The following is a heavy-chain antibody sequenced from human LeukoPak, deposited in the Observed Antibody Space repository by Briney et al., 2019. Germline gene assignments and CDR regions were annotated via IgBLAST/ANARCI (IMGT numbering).Heavy chain of an antibody. CDR2: IYPRDGST. J-gene: IGHJ4*02. Sequence: GASVKVSCKASGYSFTSNYIHWVRQAPGQGLEWMGMIYPRDGSTSYAQKFQGRVTVTRDTSTSTVHMELSGLRSEDTAVYYCARDSSGQGDYWGQGTLVTVSS. D-gene: IGHD3-22*01. CDR1: GYSFTSNY. CDR3: ARDSSGQGDY. V-gene: IGHV1-46*03.